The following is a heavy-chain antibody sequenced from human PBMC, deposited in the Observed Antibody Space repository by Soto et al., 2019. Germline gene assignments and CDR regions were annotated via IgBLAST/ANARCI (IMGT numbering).Heavy chain of an antibody. CDR1: GFTFSSYG. V-gene: IGHV3-30*18. Sequence: GGSLRLSCAASGFTFSSYGMHWVRQAPGKGLEWVAVISYDGSNKYYADSVKGRFTISRDNSKNTLYLQMNSLRAEDTAVYYCAKEGPGVWLALIDWGQGTLVTVSS. CDR3: AKEGPGVWLALID. J-gene: IGHJ4*02. D-gene: IGHD6-19*01. CDR2: ISYDGSNK.